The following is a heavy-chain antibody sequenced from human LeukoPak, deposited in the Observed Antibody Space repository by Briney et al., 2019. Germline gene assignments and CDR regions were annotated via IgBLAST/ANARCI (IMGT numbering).Heavy chain of an antibody. CDR3: ARDGRAWYY. Sequence: GGSLRLSCAASGFTFSSYWMCWVRQAPGKGLEWVANIKQDGSEKYYVDSVKGRFTISRDNAKNSVYLQMNSLRAEDTAVYFCARDGRAWYYWGQGTLVTVSS. CDR1: GFTFSSYW. J-gene: IGHJ4*02. D-gene: IGHD1-14*01. V-gene: IGHV3-7*01. CDR2: IKQDGSEK.